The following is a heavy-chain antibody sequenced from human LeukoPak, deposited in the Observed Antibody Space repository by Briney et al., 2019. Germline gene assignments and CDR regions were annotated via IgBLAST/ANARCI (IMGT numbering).Heavy chain of an antibody. CDR2: ISYDGSNK. V-gene: IGHV3-30-3*01. J-gene: IGHJ4*02. CDR1: GFTFSSYA. D-gene: IGHD2-2*01. CDR3: ARESAASITSCYLPY. Sequence: GGSLRLSCAASGFTFSSYALHWVRQAPGKGLEWVAVISYDGSNKYYADSVKGRFTFSRDNSKNTLYLQMNSLRAEDTAVYYCARESAASITSCYLPYWGQGTLVTVSS.